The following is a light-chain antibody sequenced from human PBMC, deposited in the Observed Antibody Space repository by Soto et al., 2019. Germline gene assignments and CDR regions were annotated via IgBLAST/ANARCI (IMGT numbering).Light chain of an antibody. V-gene: IGKV3D-20*02. CDR3: QQRSSWPPA. CDR1: QTVRNNY. Sequence: FVLTQSPGTLSLSPLERATLSCSASQTVRNNYLAWYQQKPGQAPRLLIYDASSRATGIPDRFSGGGSGTDFTLTISSLEPEDFAVYYCQQRSSWPPAFGQGTRLEIK. CDR2: DAS. J-gene: IGKJ5*01.